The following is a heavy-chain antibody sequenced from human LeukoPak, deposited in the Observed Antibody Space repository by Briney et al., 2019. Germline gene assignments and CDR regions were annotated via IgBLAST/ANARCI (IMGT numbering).Heavy chain of an antibody. J-gene: IGHJ4*02. CDR3: ARERYSGSGRYFDY. D-gene: IGHD6-19*01. CDR2: IYYSGST. V-gene: IGHV4-59*02. CDR1: GGSVSGYY. Sequence: SETLSLTCTVSGGSVSGYYWSWIRQPPGKGLEWIGYIYYSGSTNYNPSLKSRVTISVDTSKNQFSLKLSSVTAADTAVYYCARERYSGSGRYFDYWGQGTLVTVSS.